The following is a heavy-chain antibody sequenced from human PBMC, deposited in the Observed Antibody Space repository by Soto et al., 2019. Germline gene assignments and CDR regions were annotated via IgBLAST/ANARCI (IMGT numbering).Heavy chain of an antibody. CDR1: GFTFSSYA. CDR3: ARDGPEQQLENDYYYGMDV. J-gene: IGHJ6*02. CDR2: ISYDGSNK. V-gene: IGHV3-30-3*01. Sequence: GGSLRLSCAASGFTFSSYAMHWVRQAPGKGLEWVAVISYDGSNKYYADSVKGRFTISRDNSKNTLYLQMNSLRAEDTAVYYCARDGPEQQLENDYYYGMDVWGQGTTVTVSS. D-gene: IGHD6-13*01.